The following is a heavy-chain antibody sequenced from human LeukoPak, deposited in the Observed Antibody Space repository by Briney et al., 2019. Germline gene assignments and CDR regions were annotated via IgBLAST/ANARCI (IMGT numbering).Heavy chain of an antibody. CDR1: GFTFSSYG. V-gene: IGHV3-33*08. Sequence: GGSLRLSCAASGFTFSSYGMHWVRQAPGRGLEWVAVIWNDGSIKYYGDSVKGRFTISRDNSKDTVYLQMDSLRAEDTATYYCAKSRSAMVRGVIEYWGQGTLVTVSS. CDR3: AKSRSAMVRGVIEY. D-gene: IGHD3-10*01. CDR2: IWNDGSIK. J-gene: IGHJ4*02.